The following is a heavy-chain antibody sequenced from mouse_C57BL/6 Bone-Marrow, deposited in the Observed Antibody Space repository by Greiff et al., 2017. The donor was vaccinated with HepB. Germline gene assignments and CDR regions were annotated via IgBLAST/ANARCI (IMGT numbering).Heavy chain of an antibody. CDR3: ARELLGFAY. V-gene: IGHV1-26*01. CDR1: GYTFTDYY. D-gene: IGHD1-1*01. J-gene: IGHJ3*01. CDR2: INPNNGGT. Sequence: VQLQQSGPELVKPGASVKISCKASGYTFTDYYMNWVKQSHGKSLEWIGDINPNNGGTSYNQKFKGKATLTVDKSSSTAYMELRSLTSEDSAVYYCARELLGFAYWGQGTLVTVSA.